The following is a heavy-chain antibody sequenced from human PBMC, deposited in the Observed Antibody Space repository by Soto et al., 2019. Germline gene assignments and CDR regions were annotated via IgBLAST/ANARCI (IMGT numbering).Heavy chain of an antibody. V-gene: IGHV4-34*01. CDR3: ARLPSIAAAGPILPYYYYGMDV. CDR2: INHSGST. J-gene: IGHJ6*02. Sequence: PSETLSLTCAVYGGSFSGYYWSWIRQPPGKGLEWIGEINHSGSTNYNPSLKSRVTISVDTSKNQFSLKLSSVTAADTAVYYCARLPSIAAAGPILPYYYYGMDVWGQGTTVTVSS. CDR1: GGSFSGYY. D-gene: IGHD6-13*01.